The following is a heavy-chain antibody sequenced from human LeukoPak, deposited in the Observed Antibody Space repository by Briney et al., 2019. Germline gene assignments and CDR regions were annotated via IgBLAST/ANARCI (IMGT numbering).Heavy chain of an antibody. CDR3: ARMDYGDYDDY. CDR2: VYYSGST. D-gene: IGHD4-17*01. CDR1: GGSISSGGYF. V-gene: IGHV4-30-4*01. J-gene: IGHJ4*02. Sequence: SQTLPLTCTVSGGSISSGGYFWTWIRQPPGKGLEWIGYVYYSGSTYYNPSLQSRLTISVDTSKNQFSLRLTSVTAADTAVYYCARMDYGDYDDYWGQGTLVTVSS.